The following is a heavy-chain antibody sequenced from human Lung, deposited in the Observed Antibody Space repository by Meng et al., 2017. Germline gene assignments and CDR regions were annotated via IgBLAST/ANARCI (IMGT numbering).Heavy chain of an antibody. CDR1: GFTFSIYS. Sequence: EVQLVESGGGLVKPGGSLRLSCAASGFTFSIYSMNWVRQAPGKGLEWVSSISSSSTYADSVKGRFTISRDNAKNSLYLQMNSLRAEDTAVYYCARGRVVVAATPSDYWGQGTLVTVSS. J-gene: IGHJ4*02. D-gene: IGHD2-15*01. V-gene: IGHV3-21*01. CDR2: ISSSST. CDR3: ARGRVVVAATPSDY.